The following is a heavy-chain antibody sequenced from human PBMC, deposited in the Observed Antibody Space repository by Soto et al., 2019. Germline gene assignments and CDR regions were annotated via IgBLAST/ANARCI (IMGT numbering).Heavy chain of an antibody. D-gene: IGHD3-16*01. Sequence: QVQLVESGGGVVQPGRSLRLSCAASGFTFSSYGMHWVRQAPGKGLEWVAVISYDGSNKYYADSVKGRFTNSRDNSKNTLYLQMTSLRAEDTAVYCCLRPDGRGRYRYYGMDVWGQGTTVTVSS. V-gene: IGHV3-30*03. J-gene: IGHJ6*02. CDR2: ISYDGSNK. CDR3: LRPDGRGRYRYYGMDV. CDR1: GFTFSSYG.